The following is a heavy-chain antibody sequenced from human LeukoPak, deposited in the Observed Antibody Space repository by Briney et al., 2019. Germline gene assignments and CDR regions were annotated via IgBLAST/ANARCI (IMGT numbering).Heavy chain of an antibody. CDR1: GGSISHYY. D-gene: IGHD3-22*01. Sequence: SETLSLTCTVSGGSISHYYWSWIRQPPGKGLEWIGYVSNSGTTNYRPSLRSRVTVSVDTSQNHVSLKLTSITAADTGLYYCARHHSSAYPFDFWGQGTLVTVSS. J-gene: IGHJ4*02. CDR3: ARHHSSAYPFDF. CDR2: VSNSGTT. V-gene: IGHV4-59*08.